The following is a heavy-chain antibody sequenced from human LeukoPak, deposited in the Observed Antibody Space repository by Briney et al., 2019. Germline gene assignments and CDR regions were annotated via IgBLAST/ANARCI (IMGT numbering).Heavy chain of an antibody. CDR1: GGSISSSSYY. CDR2: IYYSGST. CDR3: ARPTRYCYDSSGYYSRSAFDI. Sequence: SETLSLTCTVSGGSISSSSYYWGWIRQPPGKGLEWIGSIYYSGSTYYNPSLKSRVTISVDTSKNQFSLKLSSVTAADTAVYYCARPTRYCYDSSGYYSRSAFDIWGQGTMVTVSS. D-gene: IGHD3-22*01. J-gene: IGHJ3*02. V-gene: IGHV4-39*01.